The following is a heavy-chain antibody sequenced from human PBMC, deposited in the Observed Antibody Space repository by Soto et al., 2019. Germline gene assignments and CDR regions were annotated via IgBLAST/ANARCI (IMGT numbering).Heavy chain of an antibody. V-gene: IGHV3-23*01. Sequence: EVQLLESGGGLVQPGGSLRLSCAASGFTFSSYAMSWVRQAPGKGLEWVSAVGGSGTSTYYADSVKGRFTISRDNSKNTLYLEMNSLRAEDTALYYCAQHQRPTSRQLGYFDHWGQGTLVTVSS. D-gene: IGHD7-27*01. CDR2: VGGSGTST. CDR1: GFTFSSYA. J-gene: IGHJ4*02. CDR3: AQHQRPTSRQLGYFDH.